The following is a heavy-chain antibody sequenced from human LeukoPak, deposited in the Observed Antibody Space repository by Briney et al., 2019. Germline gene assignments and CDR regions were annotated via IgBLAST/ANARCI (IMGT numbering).Heavy chain of an antibody. Sequence: GESLKISCKGSGYSFTSYWIGWVRQMPGKGLEWMGIIYPGDSATRYSPSFQGQVTISADKSISTAYLQLISLKASDTAMYYCARRDSISWYEIDWGQGTLVTVSS. D-gene: IGHD6-13*01. J-gene: IGHJ4*02. V-gene: IGHV5-51*01. CDR2: IYPGDSAT. CDR1: GYSFTSYW. CDR3: ARRDSISWYEID.